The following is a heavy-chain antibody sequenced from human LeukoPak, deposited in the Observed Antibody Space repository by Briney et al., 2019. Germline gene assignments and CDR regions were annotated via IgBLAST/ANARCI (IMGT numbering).Heavy chain of an antibody. Sequence: SVKVSCKASGDTFSNYPINWVRQAPGQGLEWLGRIIPFLSLTNYAQNFQDRVTITADKSTSTAYMELSSLRSEDTAVYYCSRSLNFASPMTFDYCGQGTLVTVSS. V-gene: IGHV1-69*02. CDR3: SRSLNFASPMTFDY. CDR1: GDTFSNYP. D-gene: IGHD3-16*01. CDR2: IIPFLSLT. J-gene: IGHJ4*02.